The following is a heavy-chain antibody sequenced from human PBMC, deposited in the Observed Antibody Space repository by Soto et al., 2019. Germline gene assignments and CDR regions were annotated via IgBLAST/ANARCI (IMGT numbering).Heavy chain of an antibody. D-gene: IGHD2-15*01. CDR1: GDRFTRFD. CDR2: MNPSGNT. CDR3: ARYIVGRGFVV. J-gene: IGHJ3*01. Sequence: QVQLVQSGAEVKNPGASVKVSCKASGDRFTRFDINWVRKATGQGPEWIGCMNPSGNTGHAQKFQGRVTLSRDISMSTAYMELSSLRSDDTAKYYCARYIVGRGFVVWGQGTVVIVSS. V-gene: IGHV1-8*01.